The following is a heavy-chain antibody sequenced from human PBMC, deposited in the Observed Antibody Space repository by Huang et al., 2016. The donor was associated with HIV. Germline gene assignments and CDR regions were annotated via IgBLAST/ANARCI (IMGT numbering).Heavy chain of an antibody. CDR2: ISGSSTYI. V-gene: IGHV3-21*06. D-gene: IGHD1-7*01. CDR3: ARRYNWNYVAHGFDI. Sequence: EVQLVESGGGLVRPGGSLTLSCAASGFTFSDYSMSWVRQAPGKGLEWVSHISGSSTYIYYGDSVKGRFAISRDNAKNLLFLQMNSLRAEDTALYYCARRYNWNYVAHGFDIWGQGTMVTVSS. CDR1: GFTFSDYS. J-gene: IGHJ3*02.